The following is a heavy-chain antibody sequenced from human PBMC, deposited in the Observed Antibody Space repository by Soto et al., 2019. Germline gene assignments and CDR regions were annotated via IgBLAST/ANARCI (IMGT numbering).Heavy chain of an antibody. D-gene: IGHD2-15*01. CDR2: ISAYNGNT. CDR1: GYTFTNYA. V-gene: IGHV1-18*04. CDR3: ARDQGRYCTGSRCYWALDY. J-gene: IGHJ4*02. Sequence: GASVKVSCKASGYTFTNYAISWVRQAPGHGLEWMGYISAYNGNTNYVQRFQGRVSMTTDTSTSTAYMEVRSLRSDDTAVYYCARDQGRYCTGSRCYWALDYWGQGXLVTVSS.